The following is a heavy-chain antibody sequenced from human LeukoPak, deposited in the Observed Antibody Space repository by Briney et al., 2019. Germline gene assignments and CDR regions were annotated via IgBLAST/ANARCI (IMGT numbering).Heavy chain of an antibody. CDR3: ARGPYYYGSGSLGFVDY. CDR2: ISAYNGNT. CDR1: GYTFTSYG. D-gene: IGHD3-10*01. J-gene: IGHJ4*02. V-gene: IGHV1-18*01. Sequence: ASVKVSCKASGYTFTSYGISWVRQAPGQGLEWMGWISAYNGNTNYAQKLQGRVTMTTDTSTSTAYMELRSLRSDDTAVYYCARGPYYYGSGSLGFVDYWGQGTLVTVSS.